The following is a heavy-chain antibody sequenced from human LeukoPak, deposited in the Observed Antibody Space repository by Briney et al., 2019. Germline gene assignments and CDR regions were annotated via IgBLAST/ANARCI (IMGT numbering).Heavy chain of an antibody. CDR1: GFTFSIYG. CDR2: ASYDGSNK. J-gene: IGHJ4*02. D-gene: IGHD5-12*01. Sequence: GGSLRLSCVASGFTFSIYGMHWVRQAPGKGPEWVAVASYDGSNKYYADSVKGRFTISRDNSKNTLYLQMNSLRAGDTAIYYCAKTSRGNSAYDSPFDYWGQGTLVTVSS. V-gene: IGHV3-30*18. CDR3: AKTSRGNSAYDSPFDY.